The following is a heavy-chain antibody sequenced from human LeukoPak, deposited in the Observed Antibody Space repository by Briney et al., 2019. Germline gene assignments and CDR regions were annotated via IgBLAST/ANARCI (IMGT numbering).Heavy chain of an antibody. V-gene: IGHV4-39*01. CDR1: GSAIISDNFY. Sequence: SETLSLTCTVSGSAIISDNFYWGWVRQPPGKGLEWVGSINYSGTTYYNPSLRSRVSISVDTSRTQFFLTLNSVTAADTAVYYCGRLFDSWGQGILVTVSS. J-gene: IGHJ4*02. CDR3: GRLFDS. CDR2: INYSGTT.